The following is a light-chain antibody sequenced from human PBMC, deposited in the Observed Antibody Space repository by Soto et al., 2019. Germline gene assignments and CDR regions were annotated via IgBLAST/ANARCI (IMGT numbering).Light chain of an antibody. CDR3: QHYNSYPYT. CDR2: DAS. V-gene: IGKV1-5*01. CDR1: QSISRW. Sequence: DIQMTQSPSTLSASVGDRVTITCRASQSISRWLAWYHQKPGKAPKLLVYDASTLESGVPSRFSGSGSGTEVTLTISSLQHDDFATYYCQHYNSYPYTFGQATKLEIK. J-gene: IGKJ2*01.